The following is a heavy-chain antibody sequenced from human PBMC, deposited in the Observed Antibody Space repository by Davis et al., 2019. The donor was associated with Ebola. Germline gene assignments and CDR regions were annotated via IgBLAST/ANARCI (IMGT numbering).Heavy chain of an antibody. Sequence: PSETLSLTCAVYGGSFSGYYWSWIRQPPGKGLEWIGEINHSGSTNYNPSLKSRVTISVDTSKNQFSLKLSSVTAADTAVYYCARGYCSSTSCYNQAYYYYMDVWGKGTTVTVSS. CDR3: ARGYCSSTSCYNQAYYYYMDV. D-gene: IGHD2-2*02. CDR2: INHSGST. CDR1: GGSFSGYY. V-gene: IGHV4-34*01. J-gene: IGHJ6*03.